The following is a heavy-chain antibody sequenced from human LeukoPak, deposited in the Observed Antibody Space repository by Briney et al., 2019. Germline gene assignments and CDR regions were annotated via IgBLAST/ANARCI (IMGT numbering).Heavy chain of an antibody. CDR2: ISSSGSTI. Sequence: PGASLRLSCAASGFTFSSYEMNWVRQAPVKGLEWVSYISSSGSTIYYADSVKGRFTISRDNAKNSLYLQMNSLRAEDTAVYYCAELGITMIGGVWGKGTTVTISS. V-gene: IGHV3-48*03. CDR1: GFTFSSYE. J-gene: IGHJ6*04. D-gene: IGHD3-10*02. CDR3: AELGITMIGGV.